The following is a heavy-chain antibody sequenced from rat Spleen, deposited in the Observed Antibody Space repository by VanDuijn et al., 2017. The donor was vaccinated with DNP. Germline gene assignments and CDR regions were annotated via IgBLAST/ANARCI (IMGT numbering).Heavy chain of an antibody. CDR2: ISYSGST. Sequence: EVQLQESGPGLVKPSQSLSLTCSVTGYSITSHYWGWIRKFPGNKMEWVGHISYSGSTSYNPSLKSRISITRDTSKNQFFLQLNSVTSGDTATYYCARWNIGTTTLDYWGQGVMVTVSS. D-gene: IGHD1-5*01. CDR3: ARWNIGTTTLDY. J-gene: IGHJ2*01. V-gene: IGHV3-1*01. CDR1: GYSITSHY.